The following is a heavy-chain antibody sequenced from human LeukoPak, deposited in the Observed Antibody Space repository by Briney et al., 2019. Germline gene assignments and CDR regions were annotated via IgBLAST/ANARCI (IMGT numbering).Heavy chain of an antibody. Sequence: SETLSLTCSVSGDSVSRSDSYWDWIRQPPGKGLEWIGTIYYSGRTYYSPSLKSRVTMSVDPSNNQFSLNLSSVAAADTALYYCARRRYYDGSGYLEWGQGTLLSVSS. D-gene: IGHD3-22*01. V-gene: IGHV4-39*01. CDR3: ARRRYYDGSGYLE. CDR1: GDSVSRSDSY. CDR2: IYYSGRT. J-gene: IGHJ1*01.